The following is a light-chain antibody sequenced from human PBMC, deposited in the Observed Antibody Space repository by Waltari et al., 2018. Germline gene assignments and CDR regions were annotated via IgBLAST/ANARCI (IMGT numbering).Light chain of an antibody. J-gene: IGKJ2*01. Sequence: EVVLTQSPGTLSLSPGDRATLSCRASQRVSSSYLAWYQQKPGRAPRLLIYGASSRATGIPDRFSDSGSGTDFTLTISRREPEDFAVYYCLQYGTSPFTFGQGTKLEIK. V-gene: IGKV3-20*01. CDR2: GAS. CDR1: QRVSSSY. CDR3: LQYGTSPFT.